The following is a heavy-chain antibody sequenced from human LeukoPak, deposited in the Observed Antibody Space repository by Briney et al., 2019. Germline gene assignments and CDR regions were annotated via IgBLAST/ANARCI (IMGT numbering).Heavy chain of an antibody. CDR3: ARGGTPRKGYYYYYMDV. D-gene: IGHD1-14*01. V-gene: IGHV3-23*01. Sequence: GGSLRLSCAASGFTFSTYAMTWVRQAPGKGLEWVSLISGTGGSTYYADSVKGRFTISRDNSKNTLYLQMNSLRAEDTAVYYCARGGTPRKGYYYYYMDVWGKGTTVTISS. CDR2: ISGTGGST. J-gene: IGHJ6*03. CDR1: GFTFSTYA.